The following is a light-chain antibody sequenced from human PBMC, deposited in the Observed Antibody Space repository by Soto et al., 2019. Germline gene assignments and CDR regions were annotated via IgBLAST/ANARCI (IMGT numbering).Light chain of an antibody. CDR3: LQDYTYPWT. J-gene: IGKJ1*01. Sequence: AIQMTQSPSSLSASVGDRVTITCRASQAIRNDLGWYQQKPGKAPNLLIYAASSLQRGVPSRFSGSGSGTDFTLTITSLQPEDFATYYCLQDYTYPWTFGQGTKVEVK. CDR1: QAIRND. V-gene: IGKV1-6*01. CDR2: AAS.